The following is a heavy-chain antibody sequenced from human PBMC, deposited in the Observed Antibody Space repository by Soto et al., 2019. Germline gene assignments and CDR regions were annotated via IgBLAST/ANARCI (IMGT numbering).Heavy chain of an antibody. J-gene: IGHJ4*02. V-gene: IGHV4-59*01. CDR3: ARVEDSSGYGPFDY. Sequence: SDTLSLTCTVSGGSISSYYWSWIRQPPGKGLERLGHIYYSGSTNYNPSLKSRVTISVDTSKNQFSLKLSSVTAADTAVYYCARVEDSSGYGPFDYWGQGTLVTVSS. CDR1: GGSISSYY. D-gene: IGHD6-19*01. CDR2: IYYSGST.